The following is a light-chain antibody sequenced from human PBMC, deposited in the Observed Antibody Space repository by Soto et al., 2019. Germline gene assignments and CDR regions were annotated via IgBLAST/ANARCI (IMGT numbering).Light chain of an antibody. CDR3: QQYNNWPET. V-gene: IGKV3-15*01. CDR1: QSVSSN. Sequence: EIVITQSPATLSGSPVERATLSCRASQSVSSNLAWYQQKPGQAPRLLIYGASTRATGIPARFSGSGSGTEFTLTISSLQSEDFAVYYCQQYNNWPETFGQGTKVDIK. J-gene: IGKJ1*01. CDR2: GAS.